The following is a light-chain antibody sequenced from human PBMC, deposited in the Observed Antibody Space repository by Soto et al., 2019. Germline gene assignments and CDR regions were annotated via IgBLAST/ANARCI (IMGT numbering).Light chain of an antibody. V-gene: IGLV1-47*01. CDR3: AAWDDSLNGV. Sequence: QSVLSQPPSASGTPGQRVSISCSGGSSNIGRHYVSWYQHLPGTAPTLLIYRNSQRPSGVPDRFSGSKSGTSASLAISGLRPEDEGDYYCAAWDDSLNGVFGGGTKLTVL. J-gene: IGLJ3*02. CDR2: RNS. CDR1: SSNIGRHY.